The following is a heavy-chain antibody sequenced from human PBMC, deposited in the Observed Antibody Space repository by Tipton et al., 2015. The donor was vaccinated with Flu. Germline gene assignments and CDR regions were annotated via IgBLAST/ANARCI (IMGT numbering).Heavy chain of an antibody. D-gene: IGHD3-22*01. CDR3: ASVGDTSAYYN. J-gene: IGHJ4*02. V-gene: IGHV1-2*02. Sequence: QVQLVQSGPEVKKPGASVKVSCKASGVTFSGYYIHWVRQAPGQGLEWVGWINPDTGGTSYAQKVQGRTTMTRDTSIRTAYMELSRLRSDDTAMYYCASVGDTSAYYNWGQGTLVTVSS. CDR1: GVTFSGYY. CDR2: INPDTGGT.